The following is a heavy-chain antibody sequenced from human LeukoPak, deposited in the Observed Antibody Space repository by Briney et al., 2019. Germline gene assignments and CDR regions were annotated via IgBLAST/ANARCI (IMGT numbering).Heavy chain of an antibody. J-gene: IGHJ3*02. CDR1: GDSISSGPYY. V-gene: IGHV4-39*01. D-gene: IGHD3-9*01. CDR3: ARNVLRYYDPVGDAFDI. Sequence: SETLSLTCTVSGDSISSGPYYWGWIRQPPGKGLEWIGNIYYGENTYYNPSLKSRVTISVDTSKNQFSLKLSSVTAADTAVYYCARNVLRYYDPVGDAFDIWGQGTMAAVSS. CDR2: IYYGENT.